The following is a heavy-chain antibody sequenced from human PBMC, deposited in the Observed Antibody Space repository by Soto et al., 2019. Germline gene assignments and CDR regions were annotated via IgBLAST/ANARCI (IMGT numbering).Heavy chain of an antibody. CDR3: ARVKVVGATIFSWGSYYGMDV. J-gene: IGHJ6*02. V-gene: IGHV3-7*05. Sequence: PGGSLRLSCAASGFTFSSYWMSWVRQAPGKGLGWVANIKQDGSEKYYVDSVKGRFTISRDNAKNSLYLQMNSLRAEDTAVYYCARVKVVGATIFSWGSYYGMDVWGQGTTVTVSS. D-gene: IGHD1-26*01. CDR1: GFTFSSYW. CDR2: IKQDGSEK.